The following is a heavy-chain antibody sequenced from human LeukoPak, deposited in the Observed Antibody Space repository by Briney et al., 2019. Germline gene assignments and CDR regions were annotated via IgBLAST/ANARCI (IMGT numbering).Heavy chain of an antibody. CDR1: GFTFNTYG. CDR3: ARDRGTNIVTAGLRPGYIDC. CDR2: IWYDGSNV. V-gene: IGHV3-33*01. J-gene: IGHJ4*02. D-gene: IGHD2-21*02. Sequence: GGPLRLSCAAAGFTFNTYGMPWLRQAPGKGLEWGALIWYDGSNVYYADSVKGRFTISRDNSRDTLFLQMNSLRVEDSAVYYCARDRGTNIVTAGLRPGYIDCWGQGTLVTVSS.